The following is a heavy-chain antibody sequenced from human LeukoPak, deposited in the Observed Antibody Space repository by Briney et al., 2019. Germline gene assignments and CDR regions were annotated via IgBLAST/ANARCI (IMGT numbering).Heavy chain of an antibody. CDR1: GGTFSSYA. J-gene: IGHJ5*02. CDR2: IIPIFGTA. Sequence: GASVKVSCKASGGTFSSYAISWVRQAPGQGLEWMGGIIPIFGTANYAQKFQGRVTITADESTSTAYMELSSLRSEDTAVYYCAREVRFLEWPVNWFDPWGQGTLSPSPQ. V-gene: IGHV1-69*01. CDR3: AREVRFLEWPVNWFDP. D-gene: IGHD3-3*01.